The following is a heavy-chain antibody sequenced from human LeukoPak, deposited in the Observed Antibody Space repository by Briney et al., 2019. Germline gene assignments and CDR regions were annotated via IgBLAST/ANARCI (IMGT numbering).Heavy chain of an antibody. Sequence: SETLSLACTVSGGSISSYYWSWIRQPPGKGLEWIGYIYYSGSTNYNPSLKSRVTISVDTSKNQFSLKLSSVTAADTAVYYCARQGGGFWYFDLWGRGTLVTVSS. V-gene: IGHV4-59*08. CDR1: GGSISSYY. D-gene: IGHD6-25*01. J-gene: IGHJ2*01. CDR3: ARQGGGFWYFDL. CDR2: IYYSGST.